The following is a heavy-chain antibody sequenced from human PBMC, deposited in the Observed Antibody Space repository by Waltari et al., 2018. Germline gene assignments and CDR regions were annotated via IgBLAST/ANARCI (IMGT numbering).Heavy chain of an antibody. CDR2: IYYTGST. V-gene: IGHV4-59*01. CDR1: GGSISGFY. D-gene: IGHD2-21*02. J-gene: IGHJ5*02. CDR3: AXGGGGDWEWFDP. Sequence: QVQLQESGPSLLKPSETLSLICTVSGGSISGFYWSWVRQPPGKGLDWIGYIYYTGSTNFNPSLKSRVTMSVDTSKNQFSLKLSSVTAADTAFYYCAXGGGGDWEWFDPWXXGTLVTVSS.